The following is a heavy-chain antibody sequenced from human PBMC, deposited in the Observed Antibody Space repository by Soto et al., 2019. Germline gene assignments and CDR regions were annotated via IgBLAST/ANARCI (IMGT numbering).Heavy chain of an antibody. CDR3: ARDGWHDLGFYYYGMDV. J-gene: IGHJ6*02. V-gene: IGHV3-30-3*01. CDR2: ISYDGSNK. Sequence: PGGSLRLSCAASGFPFSIYAMHWVRQAPGKGLEWVAVISYDGSNKYYADSVKGRFSISRDNSKNTLYLQMSSLRPEDTAVFYCARDGWHDLGFYYYGMDVWGQGTTVTVSS. D-gene: IGHD3-16*01. CDR1: GFPFSIYA.